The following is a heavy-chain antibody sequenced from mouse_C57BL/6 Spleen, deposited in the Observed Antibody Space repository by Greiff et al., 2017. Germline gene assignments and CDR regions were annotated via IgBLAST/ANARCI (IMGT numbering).Heavy chain of an antibody. J-gene: IGHJ1*03. CDR2: ISGGGGNT. Sequence: DVMLVESGGGLVKPGGSLKLSCAASGFTFSSYTMSWVRQTPEKRLEWVATISGGGGNTYYPDSVKGRFTISRDNAKNTLYLQMSSLRSEDTALYYCARGYYGSRYFDVWGTGTTVTVSS. V-gene: IGHV5-9*01. CDR1: GFTFSSYT. D-gene: IGHD1-1*01. CDR3: ARGYYGSRYFDV.